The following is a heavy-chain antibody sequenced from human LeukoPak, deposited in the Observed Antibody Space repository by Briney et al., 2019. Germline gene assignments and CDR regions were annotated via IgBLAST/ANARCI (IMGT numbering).Heavy chain of an antibody. V-gene: IGHV3-30*18. CDR2: ISYDGSNK. D-gene: IGHD6-19*01. CDR3: AKDGGYSSGWYVLIDY. CDR1: GFTFSSYG. J-gene: IGHJ4*02. Sequence: GSLRLSCAASGFTFSSYGMHWVRQAPGKGLEWVAVISYDGSNKYYADSVKGRFTNSRDNSKNTLYLQMNSLRAEDTAVYYCAKDGGYSSGWYVLIDYWGQGTLVTVSS.